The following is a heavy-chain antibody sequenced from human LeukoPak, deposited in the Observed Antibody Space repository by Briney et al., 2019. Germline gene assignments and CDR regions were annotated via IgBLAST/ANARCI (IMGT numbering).Heavy chain of an antibody. V-gene: IGHV4-34*01. CDR1: GGSFSDYS. CDR2: TDHSGST. CDR3: ARGEAEIDY. J-gene: IGHJ4*02. Sequence: SETLSLTCAVHGGSFSDYSWSWIRQPPGKGLEWIGETDHSGSTTYNPSLKSRVTILVDTSNYQFSLKLTSVTAADTAVYYCARGEAEIDYWGQGTLVTVSS.